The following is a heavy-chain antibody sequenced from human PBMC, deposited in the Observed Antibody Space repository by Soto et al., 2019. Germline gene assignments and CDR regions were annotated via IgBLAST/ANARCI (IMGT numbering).Heavy chain of an antibody. Sequence: PGGSLRLSCAASGFTFDDYAMHWVRQAPGKGLEWVSGISWNSGSIGYADSVKGRFTISRDNAKNSLYLQMNSLRAEDTALYYCAKAEDYCSSTSCYPYYWGQGTLVTVSS. CDR3: AKAEDYCSSTSCYPYY. J-gene: IGHJ4*02. CDR2: ISWNSGSI. D-gene: IGHD2-2*01. CDR1: GFTFDDYA. V-gene: IGHV3-9*01.